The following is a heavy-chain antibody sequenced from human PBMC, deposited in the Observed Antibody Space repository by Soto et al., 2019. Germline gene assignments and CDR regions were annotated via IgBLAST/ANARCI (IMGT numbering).Heavy chain of an antibody. V-gene: IGHV4-61*01. J-gene: IGHJ4*02. CDR3: AREGGYSRTLDY. CDR2: IYYSGST. CDR1: GGSVSSGSYY. Sequence: TLSLTCTVSGGSVSSGSYYWSWIRQPPGRGLEWIGYIYYSGSTNYNPSHRSRVTISVDTSKNQFSLKLSSVTAADTAVYYCAREGGYSRTLDYWGQGTLVTVSS. D-gene: IGHD4-4*01.